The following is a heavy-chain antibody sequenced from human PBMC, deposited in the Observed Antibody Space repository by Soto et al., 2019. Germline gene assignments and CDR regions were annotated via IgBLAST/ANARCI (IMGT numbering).Heavy chain of an antibody. V-gene: IGHV3-23*01. CDR2: ISGTTCHA. J-gene: IGHJ4*02. CDR1: GFPFSNYA. Sequence: EVQILESGGGLVQPGGSLRLSCAASGFPFSNYAMAWVRQAPGKGLEWVSAISGTTCHAFYADSVKDRFTISRDNSKNTLYLQRDSLRAEDTAVYHCARAPSEYIWGSYLRYYEYWGQGALVIVSS. D-gene: IGHD3-16*01. CDR3: ARAPSEYIWGSYLRYYEY.